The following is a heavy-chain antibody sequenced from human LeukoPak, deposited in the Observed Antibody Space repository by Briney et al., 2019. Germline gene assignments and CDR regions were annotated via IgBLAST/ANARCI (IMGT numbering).Heavy chain of an antibody. D-gene: IGHD3-10*01. Sequence: GGSLRLSCAASGFTFSDYYMSWIGQAPGKGLEWVSYISSSSSYTNYADSVKGRFTVSRDNAKNSLYLQMNRLRAEDTAVYYCAREFSHYYGSGSYRYYFDYWGQGTLVTVSS. J-gene: IGHJ4*02. V-gene: IGHV3-11*06. CDR2: ISSSSSYT. CDR3: AREFSHYYGSGSYRYYFDY. CDR1: GFTFSDYY.